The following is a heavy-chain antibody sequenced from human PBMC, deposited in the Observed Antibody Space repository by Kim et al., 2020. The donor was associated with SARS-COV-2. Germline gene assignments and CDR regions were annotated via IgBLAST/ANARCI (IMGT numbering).Heavy chain of an antibody. D-gene: IGHD1-26*01. CDR3: ARGGEVSRHSGSYGDC. V-gene: IGHV3-74*01. J-gene: IGHJ4*02. CDR1: GFTFSSDW. Sequence: GGSLRLSCAASGFTFSSDWMRWVRQAPGKGLVWVARVNSDGASRAYADSVKGRFTISRDNAKNTLYLQMNSLSAEDTAVDYCARGGEVSRHSGSYGDCWGQGTLVTVSS. CDR2: VNSDGASR.